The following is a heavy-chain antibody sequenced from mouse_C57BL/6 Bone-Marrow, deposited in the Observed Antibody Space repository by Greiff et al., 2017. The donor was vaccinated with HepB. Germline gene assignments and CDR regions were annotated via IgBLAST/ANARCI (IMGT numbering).Heavy chain of an antibody. Sequence: EVKVEESGPGLVKPSQSLSLTCSVTGYSITSGYYWNWIRQFPGNKLEWMGYISYDGSNNYNPSLKNRISITRDTSKNQFFLKLNSVTTEDTATYYCARRSYDSNWYFDVWGTGTTVTVSS. D-gene: IGHD1-1*01. J-gene: IGHJ1*03. CDR2: ISYDGSN. V-gene: IGHV3-6*01. CDR3: ARRSYDSNWYFDV. CDR1: GYSITSGYY.